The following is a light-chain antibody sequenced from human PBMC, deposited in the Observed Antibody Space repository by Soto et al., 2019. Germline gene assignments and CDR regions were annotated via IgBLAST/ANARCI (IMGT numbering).Light chain of an antibody. CDR2: KSS. V-gene: IGKV1-5*03. J-gene: IGKJ1*01. Sequence: DIQMTQSPSTLSASVGDRVTITCRASQSIDKWLAWYQQKPGKAPKLLIYKSSILQSGVPSRFSGTGSGTEFTVTISSLQPDDVGSYFCQQYRRFSWTFGQGTKVEIK. CDR3: QQYRRFSWT. CDR1: QSIDKW.